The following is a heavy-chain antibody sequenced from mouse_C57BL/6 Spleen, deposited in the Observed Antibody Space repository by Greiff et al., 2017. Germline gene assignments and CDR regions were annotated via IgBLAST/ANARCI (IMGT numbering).Heavy chain of an antibody. Sequence: EVQLVESGGGLVQPGGSLKLSCAASGFTFSDYYMYWVRQTPEKRLEWVAYISNGGGSTYYPDTVKGRFTITRDTAENTLYLQMSRLKSEDTAMYYCARRGGNYPFYYAMDYWGQGTSVTVSS. D-gene: IGHD2-1*01. J-gene: IGHJ4*01. CDR1: GFTFSDYY. CDR3: ARRGGNYPFYYAMDY. V-gene: IGHV5-12*01. CDR2: ISNGGGST.